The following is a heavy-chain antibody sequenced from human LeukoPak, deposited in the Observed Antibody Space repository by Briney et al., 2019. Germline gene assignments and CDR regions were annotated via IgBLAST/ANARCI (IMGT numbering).Heavy chain of an antibody. J-gene: IGHJ6*02. CDR1: GYTFTSYD. Sequence: ASVKVSCKASGYTFTSYDINWVRQATGQGLEWMGWMNPNSGNTGYAQKFQGRVTMTRNTSISTAYMELSSLRSEDTAVYYCASGFPNYDFWSGLNYYYNYGMDVWGQGTTVTVSS. CDR3: ASGFPNYDFWSGLNYYYNYGMDV. D-gene: IGHD3-3*01. CDR2: MNPNSGNT. V-gene: IGHV1-8*01.